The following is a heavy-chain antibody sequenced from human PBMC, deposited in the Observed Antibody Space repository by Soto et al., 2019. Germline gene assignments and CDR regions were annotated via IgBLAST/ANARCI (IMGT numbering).Heavy chain of an antibody. D-gene: IGHD3-16*01. CDR2: IIPIFGTA. V-gene: IGHV1-69*13. Sequence: GASVKVSCKASGGTFSSYAISWVRQAPGQGLEWMGGIIPIFGTANYAQKFQGRVTITAXXXXXXTXMXLXSXRSEXTAVYYCARDHGRGNHFDYWGQGTLVTVSS. CDR1: GGTFSSYA. J-gene: IGHJ4*02. CDR3: ARDHGRGNHFDY.